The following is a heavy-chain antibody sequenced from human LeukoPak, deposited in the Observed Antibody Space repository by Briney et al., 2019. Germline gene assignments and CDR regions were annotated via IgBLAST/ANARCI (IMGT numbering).Heavy chain of an antibody. V-gene: IGHV4-34*01. CDR2: INHSGST. CDR3: ARGRAVASDY. J-gene: IGHJ4*02. D-gene: IGHD6-19*01. CDR1: GGSFSGIY. Sequence: SETLSLTCAVYGGSFSGIYWSWIRQPPGKGLEWIGEINHSGSTNYNPSLKSRLTISADTSKNQFSLKLSSVTAADTAVYYCARGRAVASDYWGQGTLVTVSS.